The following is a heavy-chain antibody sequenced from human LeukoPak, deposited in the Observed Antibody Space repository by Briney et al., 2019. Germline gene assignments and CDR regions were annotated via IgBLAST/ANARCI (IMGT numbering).Heavy chain of an antibody. CDR3: ARVVGGHGEYYFDY. D-gene: IGHD3-10*01. CDR2: MNPNSGNT. Sequence: ASVTVSCKASGYTFTSYDINWVRQATGQGLEWMGWMNPNSGNTGYAQKFQGRVTITRNTSISTAYMALSSLRSEDTAGYYCARVVGGHGEYYFDYWGQGTRVTVSS. V-gene: IGHV1-8*03. J-gene: IGHJ4*02. CDR1: GYTFTSYD.